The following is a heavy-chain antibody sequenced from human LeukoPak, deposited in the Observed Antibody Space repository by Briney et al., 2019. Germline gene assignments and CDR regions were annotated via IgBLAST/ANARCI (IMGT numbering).Heavy chain of an antibody. J-gene: IGHJ4*02. D-gene: IGHD3-9*01. CDR2: ISYDGSNK. Sequence: PGGSLRLSCAASGFTFRSYGVHWVRQAPGKGLEWVAVISYDGSNKDYADSVKGRFTISRDNSKNTLYLQMNSLRDEDTAVYYCAKDQGYDILTGSTLDYWGQGTLVTVSS. CDR3: AKDQGYDILTGSTLDY. V-gene: IGHV3-30-3*01. CDR1: GFTFRSYG.